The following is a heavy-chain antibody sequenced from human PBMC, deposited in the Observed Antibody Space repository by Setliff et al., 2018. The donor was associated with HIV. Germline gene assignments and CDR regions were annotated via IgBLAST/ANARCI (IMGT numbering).Heavy chain of an antibody. CDR1: GYNFPSYW. J-gene: IGHJ5*02. CDR3: ARKSAEATNWFDP. Sequence: PGESLKISCKGSGYNFPSYWIAWVRQMPGKGLEWMGTIYPGDSDTRYSPSFEGQVTISADKSINTAYLQWSSLKASDTAMYYCARKSAEATNWFDPWGQGTLVTVSS. D-gene: IGHD6-19*01. V-gene: IGHV5-51*01. CDR2: IYPGDSDT.